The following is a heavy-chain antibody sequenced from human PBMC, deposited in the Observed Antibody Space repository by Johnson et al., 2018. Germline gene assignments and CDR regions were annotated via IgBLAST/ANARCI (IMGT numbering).Heavy chain of an antibody. D-gene: IGHD3-3*01. CDR1: GFTFDDYA. CDR2: ISGNSGSI. CDR3: AKAPVGWLGEGAEYFQH. Sequence: VQLVESGGGLVQPGRSLRLSCAAYGFTFDDYAMHWVRQAPGKGLEWVSGISGNSGSIGYADSVKGLFTISRDNAKNSLYLQMNSLRGEDTALYYCAKAPVGWLGEGAEYFQHWGQGTLGTVSS. V-gene: IGHV3-9*01. J-gene: IGHJ1*01.